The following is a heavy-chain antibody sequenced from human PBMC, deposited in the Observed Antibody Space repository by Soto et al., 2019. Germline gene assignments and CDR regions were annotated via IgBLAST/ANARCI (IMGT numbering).Heavy chain of an antibody. CDR1: GGSLSGYY. CDR3: ARGWGRIFDY. Sequence: QVQLQQWGAGLLKPSETLSLTCAVYGGSLSGYYWSWIRQPPGKGLEWIGEINHSGSTNYNPSLKSRVTISVDTSKNEFSLKLSSVTAAYTAVYYCARGWGRIFDYWGQGTLVTVSS. V-gene: IGHV4-34*01. J-gene: IGHJ4*02. CDR2: INHSGST. D-gene: IGHD7-27*01.